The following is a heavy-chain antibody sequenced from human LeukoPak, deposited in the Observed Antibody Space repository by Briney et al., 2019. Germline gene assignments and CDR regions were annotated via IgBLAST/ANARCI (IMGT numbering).Heavy chain of an antibody. CDR3: AKDPLRARPSEYFQH. V-gene: IGHV3-23*01. Sequence: GGSLRLSCLASNFTFNNYAMTWVRQAPGKGLEWVSSISGSGDNMDYADSVKGRFTISRDNSKNTLYLQMSSLRAEDTAVYYCAKDPLRARPSEYFQHWGQGTLVTVSS. CDR2: ISGSGDNM. J-gene: IGHJ1*01. D-gene: IGHD6-6*01. CDR1: NFTFNNYA.